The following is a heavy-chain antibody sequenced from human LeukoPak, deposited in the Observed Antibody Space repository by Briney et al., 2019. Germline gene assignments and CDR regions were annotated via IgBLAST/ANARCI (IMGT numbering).Heavy chain of an antibody. V-gene: IGHV4-39*07. D-gene: IGHD3-16*02. J-gene: IGHJ4*02. CDR3: ARVGDYVWETYRIFDY. CDR2: IYYSGST. Sequence: SETLSLTCTVSGGSIRNSSYYWGWIRQPPGKGLERIGSIYYSGSTNFNPSLKSRVTISVDTSKNQFSLKVTSVTAADTAVYYCARVGDYVWETYRIFDYWGQGTLVTVSS. CDR1: GGSIRNSSYY.